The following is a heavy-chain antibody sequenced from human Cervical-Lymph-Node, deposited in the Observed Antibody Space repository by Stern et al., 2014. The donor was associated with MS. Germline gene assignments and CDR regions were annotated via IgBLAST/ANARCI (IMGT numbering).Heavy chain of an antibody. CDR2: INPSDGSA. V-gene: IGHV1-46*01. CDR1: GYSFTSHY. Sequence: QVQLVQSGAEVKKPGASVKVSCKASGYSFTSHYMHWVRQAPGQGLEWVGIINPSDGSASYDQKLQGRGTMTTDPSTRTSSMAMSSLRSEDTAVYYCASGTGSKRPTGNYWGQGTLVTVSS. J-gene: IGHJ4*02. D-gene: IGHD3/OR15-3a*01. CDR3: ASGTGSKRPTGNY.